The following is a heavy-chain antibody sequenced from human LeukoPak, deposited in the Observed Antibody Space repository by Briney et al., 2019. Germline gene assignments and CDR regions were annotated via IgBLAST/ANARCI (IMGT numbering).Heavy chain of an antibody. J-gene: IGHJ4*02. CDR3: AKERSSGWYTVFDY. CDR2: ISSSSSYI. V-gene: IGHV3-21*04. D-gene: IGHD6-19*01. CDR1: GFTFSSYS. Sequence: AGGSLRLSCAASGFTFSSYSMNWVRQAPGKGLEWVSSISSSSSYIYYADSVKGRFTISRDNSKNTLYLQMNSLRAEDTAVYYCAKERSSGWYTVFDYWGQGTLVTVSS.